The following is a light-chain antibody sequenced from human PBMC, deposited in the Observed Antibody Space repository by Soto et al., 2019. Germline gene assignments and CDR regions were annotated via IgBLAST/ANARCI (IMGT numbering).Light chain of an antibody. CDR1: QSISNY. Sequence: DIQMTQSPSSLSASVGDRVTITCRASQSISNYLNWYQQKPGKAPKLLIYAASSLQSGVPSRFSGSGSGTDFTLTISSLQPEDFATHYCQQSYNTPRTFGQGTKVEIK. CDR2: AAS. J-gene: IGKJ1*01. V-gene: IGKV1-39*01. CDR3: QQSYNTPRT.